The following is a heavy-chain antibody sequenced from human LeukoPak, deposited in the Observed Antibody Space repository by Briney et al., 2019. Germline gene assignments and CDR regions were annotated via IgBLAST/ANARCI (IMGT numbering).Heavy chain of an antibody. CDR2: IYYSGNT. CDR1: GGSISSSSYY. D-gene: IGHD2-2*01. V-gene: IGHV4-39*01. CDR3: ARLTTLGCSSRSCYVDV. Sequence: PETLSLTCTVSGGSISSSSYYWGWIRQPPGKGLEWIGSIYYSGNTYYNPSLKSRVTISVDTSKNQFSLRLTSVTAADTAVYYCARLTTLGCSSRSCYVDVWGQRTLVT. J-gene: IGHJ4*02.